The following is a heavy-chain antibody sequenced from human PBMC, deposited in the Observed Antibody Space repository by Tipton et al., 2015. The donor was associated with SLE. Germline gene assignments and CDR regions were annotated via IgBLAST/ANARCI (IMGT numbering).Heavy chain of an antibody. CDR2: IYYSGST. CDR3: ARTKLRYFDWPYNWFDP. J-gene: IGHJ5*02. CDR1: GGSISSSSYY. Sequence: TLSLTCTVSGGSISSSSYYWGWIRQPPGKGLEWIGSIYYSGSTYYNPSLKSRVTISVDTSKNQFSLKLSSVTAADTAVYYCARTKLRYFDWPYNWFDPWGQGTLVTVS. D-gene: IGHD3-9*01. V-gene: IGHV4-39*07.